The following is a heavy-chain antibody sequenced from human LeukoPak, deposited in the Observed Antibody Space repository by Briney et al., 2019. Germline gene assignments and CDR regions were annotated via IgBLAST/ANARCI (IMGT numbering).Heavy chain of an antibody. CDR3: AASSYDSSGPHGS. V-gene: IGHV4-39*01. J-gene: IGHJ1*01. D-gene: IGHD3-22*01. CDR2: IYFSGST. Sequence: ETLSLTCTVSGDSISPSSYYWGWLRQPPGTGLDWIGSIYFSGSTYYNPSLKSQVTISMDTSKNQFSLKLSSVTAADTAFYYCAASSYDSSGPHGSWGQGILVTVSS. CDR1: GDSISPSSYY.